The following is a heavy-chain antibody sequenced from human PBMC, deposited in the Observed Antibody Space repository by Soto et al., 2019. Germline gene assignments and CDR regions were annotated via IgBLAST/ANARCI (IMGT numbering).Heavy chain of an antibody. V-gene: IGHV2-5*02. CDR3: ARGSIAARLYYYYYGMDV. J-gene: IGHJ6*02. CDR2: IYWDDDK. Sequence: SGPTLVNPTQTLTLTCTFSGFSLSTSGVGVGWIRQPPGKALEWLALIYWDDDKRYSPSLKSRLTITKDTSKNQVVLTMTNMDPVDTATYYCARGSIAARLYYYYYGMDVWGQGTTVTVSS. CDR1: GFSLSTSGVG. D-gene: IGHD6-6*01.